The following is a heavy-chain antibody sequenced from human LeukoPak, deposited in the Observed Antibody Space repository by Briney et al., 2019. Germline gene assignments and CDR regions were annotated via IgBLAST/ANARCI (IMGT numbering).Heavy chain of an antibody. J-gene: IGHJ3*02. V-gene: IGHV1-46*01. CDR1: GYTFTSHY. D-gene: IGHD3-9*01. CDR3: ARDSPGYYDILTAEEAVGAFDI. Sequence: ASVNVSCKASGYTFTSHYMHCVRQAPGQGLAWMGIINPSGGSTSYAQKFQGRVTMTRDTSTSTVYMELSSLRSEDTAVYYCARDSPGYYDILTAEEAVGAFDIWGQGTMVTVSS. CDR2: INPSGGST.